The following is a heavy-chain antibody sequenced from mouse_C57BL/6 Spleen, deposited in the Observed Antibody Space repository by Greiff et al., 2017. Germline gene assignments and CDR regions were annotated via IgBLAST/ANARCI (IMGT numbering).Heavy chain of an antibody. CDR2: IRLKSDNYAT. CDR3: TGGSCYGSSPWFAY. D-gene: IGHD1-1*01. Sequence: EVKLVESGGGLVQPGGSMKLSCVASGFTFSNYWMNWVRQSPEKGLEWVAQIRLKSDNYATHYAESVKGRFTISRDDSKSSVYLQKDNLRAEDTGIYYCTGGSCYGSSPWFAYWGQVTLVTVSA. V-gene: IGHV6-3*01. J-gene: IGHJ3*01. CDR1: GFTFSNYW.